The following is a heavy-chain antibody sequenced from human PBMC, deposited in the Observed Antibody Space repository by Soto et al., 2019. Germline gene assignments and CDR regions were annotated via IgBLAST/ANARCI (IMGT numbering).Heavy chain of an antibody. V-gene: IGHV3-66*01. Sequence: EEQLVESGGGLVQPGGSLRLSFAASGFTVISNYMTWFRQAPGKGLEWVSIIYNSGTTYYADSVKGRFTISRDNSKNTLYLQMNSLRAEDTAVYYCARGVFIDCWGQGTLVTVSS. CDR3: ARGVFIDC. CDR1: GFTVISNY. J-gene: IGHJ4*02. CDR2: IYNSGTT.